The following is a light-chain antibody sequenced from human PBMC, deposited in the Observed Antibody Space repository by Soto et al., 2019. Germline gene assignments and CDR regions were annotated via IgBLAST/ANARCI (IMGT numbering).Light chain of an antibody. CDR1: QSLVYSDGNTY. CDR2: KVS. V-gene: IGKV2-30*01. CDR3: MQCTHWPPT. Sequence: DVVMTQSPLSLPVTLGQPASISCRSSQSLVYSDGNTYLNWFQQRPGQSPRRLIYKVSNRDSGVPDRFSGSGSGTDFTLKISRVEAEYVGVYYCMQCTHWPPTFGQGTKV. J-gene: IGKJ1*01.